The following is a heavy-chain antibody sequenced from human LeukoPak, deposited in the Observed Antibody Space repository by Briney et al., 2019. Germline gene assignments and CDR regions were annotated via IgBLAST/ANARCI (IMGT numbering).Heavy chain of an antibody. CDR2: INEDGSAQ. V-gene: IGHV3-7*05. Sequence: PGGSLRLSCAASGFTFSSYWMTWVRQAPGKGLEWVANINEDGSAQNYVDSVKGRFTISRDNPKSTLYLEMNSLRAEDTAVYYCARDAGYDRFDYWGQGTLVTVSS. CDR1: GFTFSSYW. J-gene: IGHJ4*02. CDR3: ARDAGYDRFDY. D-gene: IGHD3-22*01.